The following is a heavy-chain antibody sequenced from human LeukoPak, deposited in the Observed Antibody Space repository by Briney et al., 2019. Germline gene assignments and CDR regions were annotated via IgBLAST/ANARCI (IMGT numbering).Heavy chain of an antibody. CDR3: ARDPYSSGWYTPTSFA. D-gene: IGHD6-19*01. CDR1: GYTFTSYA. CDR2: INTNTGNP. J-gene: IGHJ5*02. Sequence: ASVKVSCKASGYTFTSYAMNWVRQAPGQGLEWMGWINTNTGNPTYAQGFTGRFVFSLDTSVSTAYLQISSLKAEDTAVYYCARDPYSSGWYTPTSFAWGQGTLVTVSS. V-gene: IGHV7-4-1*02.